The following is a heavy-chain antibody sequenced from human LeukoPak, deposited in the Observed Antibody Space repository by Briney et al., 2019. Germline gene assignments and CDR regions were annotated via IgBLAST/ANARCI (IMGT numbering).Heavy chain of an antibody. V-gene: IGHV3-23*01. CDR2: FSGSGGNT. D-gene: IGHD5-12*01. CDR1: GFTFSGYA. CDR3: ARGYEVFDY. Sequence: GSLRLSCAASGFTFSGYAMTWVRQAPGKGLEWASTFSGSGGNTYYADSVKGRFTISRDNSKNTLYLQMNSLRAEDTAVYYCARGYEVFDYWGQGTLVTVSS. J-gene: IGHJ4*02.